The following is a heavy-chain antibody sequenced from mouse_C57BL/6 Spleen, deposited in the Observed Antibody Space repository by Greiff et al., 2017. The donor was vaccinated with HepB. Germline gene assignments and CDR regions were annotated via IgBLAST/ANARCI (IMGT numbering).Heavy chain of an antibody. Sequence: QVQLKESGPGLVQPSQSLSITCTVSGFSLTSYGVHWVRQSPGKGLEWLGVIWSGGSTDYNAAFISRLSISKDNSKSQVFFKMNSLQADDTAIYYCARNGEVLTGYAMDYWGQGTSVTVSS. CDR1: GFSLTSYG. J-gene: IGHJ4*01. D-gene: IGHD4-1*01. V-gene: IGHV2-2*01. CDR3: ARNGEVLTGYAMDY. CDR2: IWSGGST.